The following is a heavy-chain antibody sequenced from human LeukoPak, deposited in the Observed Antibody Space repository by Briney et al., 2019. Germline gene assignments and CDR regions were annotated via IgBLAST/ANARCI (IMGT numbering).Heavy chain of an antibody. V-gene: IGHV4-59*01. CDR3: ARVPGGSSTSDGFDY. D-gene: IGHD2-2*01. J-gene: IGHJ4*02. Sequence: SETLSLTCTVSGGSISSYYWSWIRQPPGKGLEWIGDINYSGSTNYNPSLKSRVTISVDTSKNQFSLKLSSVTAADTAVYYCARVPGGSSTSDGFDYWGQGTLVTVSS. CDR2: INYSGST. CDR1: GGSISSYY.